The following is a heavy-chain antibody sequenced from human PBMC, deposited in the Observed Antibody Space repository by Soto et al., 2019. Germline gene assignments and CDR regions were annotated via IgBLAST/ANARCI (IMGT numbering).Heavy chain of an antibody. CDR2: ISYDGSNK. D-gene: IGHD2-21*01. J-gene: IGHJ6*02. CDR1: GFISSTYD. CDR3: AKDIHREPSHLPNYYYYGMDV. V-gene: IGHV3-30*18. Sequence: AGGAWRVCCGGSGFISSTYDMHVFRQVPGKGLERVAVISYDGSNKYYADSVKGRFTISRDNSKNTLYLQMNSLRAEDTAVYYCAKDIHREPSHLPNYYYYGMDVFSQGTTVTGSS.